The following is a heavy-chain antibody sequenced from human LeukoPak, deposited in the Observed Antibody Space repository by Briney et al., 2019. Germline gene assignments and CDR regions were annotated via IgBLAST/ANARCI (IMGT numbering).Heavy chain of an antibody. D-gene: IGHD3-22*01. CDR1: DASISSSSYY. CDR2: IYYSGST. CDR3: ARAYYDSSGYLNWFDP. V-gene: IGHV4-39*07. Sequence: SETLSLTCTVSDASISSSSYYWGWIRRPPGKGLEWVGSIYYSGSTYYNPSLSSRVTISIDTSKKQFSLRLTSVTAADTAVYYCARAYYDSSGYLNWFDPWGQGTLVTVSS. J-gene: IGHJ5*02.